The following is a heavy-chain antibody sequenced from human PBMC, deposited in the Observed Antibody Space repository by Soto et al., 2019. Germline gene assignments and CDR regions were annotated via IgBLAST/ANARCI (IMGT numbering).Heavy chain of an antibody. V-gene: IGHV3-23*01. D-gene: IGHD3-3*01. J-gene: IGHJ6*02. CDR1: GFTFSDYV. CDR2: ISDGGERT. CDR3: ARDRSTDFGLDV. Sequence: EVLLLESGGDSVQPGGSLRLSCVASGFTFSDYVMSWVRQVPGKGLEWVSSISDGGERTDYRDSVRGRFTISRDNARVTLHLQMNSLRVGDTATYFCARDRSTDFGLDVWGQGTTVTVSS.